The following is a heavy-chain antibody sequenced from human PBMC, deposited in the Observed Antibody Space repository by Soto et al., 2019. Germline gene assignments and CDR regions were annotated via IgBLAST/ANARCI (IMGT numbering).Heavy chain of an antibody. CDR1: GFSFSTYG. D-gene: IGHD2-15*01. CDR2: ISYDGSKK. V-gene: IGHV3-30*18. CDR3: AKVVAYCNGGDCSEQYYYYYGMDV. Sequence: QVQLVESGGGVVQPGRSLRLSCAASGFSFSTYGMHWVRQAPGKGLEWVALISYDGSKKYYADSVKGRFTISRDNSKNTLYLQMNSLRAEDTAVYYCAKVVAYCNGGDCSEQYYYYYGMDVCGQGTTVTVSS. J-gene: IGHJ6*02.